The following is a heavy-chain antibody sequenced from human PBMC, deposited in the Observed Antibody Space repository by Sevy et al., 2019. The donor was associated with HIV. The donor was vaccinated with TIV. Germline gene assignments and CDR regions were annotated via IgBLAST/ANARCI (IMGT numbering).Heavy chain of an antibody. J-gene: IGHJ6*02. V-gene: IGHV3-74*01. CDR3: ARGDIWLHLVYYYYALDV. CDR2: ISSDGSDV. Sequence: GGSLRLSCAASRFTFSDYWMHWVRQVPGKGLVWVSRISSDGSDVIYSDSVRGRFTMSRDNVKNTLFLQMNSLRAEDTAIYYCARGDIWLHLVYYYYALDVWGHGTTVTVSS. D-gene: IGHD5-18*01. CDR1: RFTFSDYW.